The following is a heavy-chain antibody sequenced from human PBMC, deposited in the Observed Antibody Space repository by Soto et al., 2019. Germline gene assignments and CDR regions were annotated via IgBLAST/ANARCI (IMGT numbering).Heavy chain of an antibody. V-gene: IGHV1-18*01. CDR3: AGDLGGQIVDY. D-gene: IGHD1-26*01. CDR1: GYTFTSYG. Sequence: QVQLVQSGAEVKKPGASVKVSCKASGYTFTSYGISWVRQAPGQGLEWMGWISGYNGNTKYAQKLQGRVTMTTDTSTSTAYTELRSLRSDDTAVYYCAGDLGGQIVDYWGQGTLVTVSS. CDR2: ISGYNGNT. J-gene: IGHJ4*02.